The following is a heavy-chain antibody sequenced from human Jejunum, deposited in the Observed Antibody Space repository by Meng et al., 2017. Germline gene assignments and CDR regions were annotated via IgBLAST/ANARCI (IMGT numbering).Heavy chain of an antibody. CDR2: IHYRGNT. CDR3: ARQPSGPYPVSWFDP. D-gene: IGHD3-3*01. V-gene: IGHV4-39*01. Sequence: QVQLQESDPGLVKPSDTPSLPCTVTGGSISSSPYFWGWLRQPPGKGLEWIGNIHYRGNTYYNPSLKSRDTISADTSRNQYSVSLSSVNSAGTAVYYCARQPSGPYPVSWFDPWGQGTLVTVSS. CDR1: GGSISSSPYF. J-gene: IGHJ5*02.